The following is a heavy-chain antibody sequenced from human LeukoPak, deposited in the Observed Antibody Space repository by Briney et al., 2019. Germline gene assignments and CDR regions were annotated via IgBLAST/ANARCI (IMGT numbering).Heavy chain of an antibody. Sequence: GGSLRLSCAASGFTFSGYWMHWVRQAPGKGLVWVSRIKSDGSSTSYADSVKGRFTISRDNAKNTLYLQMNSLRAEDTAVYYCARVSIWFGEYAFDIWGQGTMVTVSS. D-gene: IGHD3-10*01. J-gene: IGHJ3*02. V-gene: IGHV3-74*01. CDR3: ARVSIWFGEYAFDI. CDR1: GFTFSGYW. CDR2: IKSDGSST.